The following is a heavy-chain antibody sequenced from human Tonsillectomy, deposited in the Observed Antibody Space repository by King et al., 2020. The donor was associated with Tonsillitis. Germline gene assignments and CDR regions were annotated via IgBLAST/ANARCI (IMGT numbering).Heavy chain of an antibody. Sequence: VQLVESGGGVVHPGRSLRLSCAASGFSFSNHGMHWVRQAPGKGLEWVALISYAGSYISHEDSVEGRFSISRDNSKNTLYLQMDSLRAEDTAVYYCAKASGYSSGWFDYWGQGTLVIVSS. J-gene: IGHJ4*02. D-gene: IGHD6-19*01. CDR3: AKASGYSSGWFDY. CDR1: GFSFSNHG. CDR2: ISYAGSYI. V-gene: IGHV3-30*18.